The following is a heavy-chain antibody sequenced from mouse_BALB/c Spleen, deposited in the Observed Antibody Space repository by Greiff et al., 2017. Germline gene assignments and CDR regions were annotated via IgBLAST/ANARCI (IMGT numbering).Heavy chain of an antibody. CDR2: ISTYSGNT. V-gene: IGHV1-67*01. D-gene: IGHD4-1*01. J-gene: IGHJ2*01. CDR1: GYTFTDYA. CDR3: ARGRTGKDFDY. Sequence: QVQLKESGPELVRPGVSVKISCKGSGYTFTDYAMHWVKQSHAKSLEWIGVISTYSGNTNYNQKFKGKATMTVDKSSSTAYMQLSSLTSEDSAVYYCARGRTGKDFDYWGQGTTLTVSS.